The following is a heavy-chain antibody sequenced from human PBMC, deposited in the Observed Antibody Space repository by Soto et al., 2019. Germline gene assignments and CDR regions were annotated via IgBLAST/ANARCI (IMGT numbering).Heavy chain of an antibody. Sequence: PSETLSLTCAVSGVSIHNSHSFWGWIRQPPGKGLEFIGSVYYSGGANYNPSLKSRVTVSIDTSNNQFSLRVNSVTAADTAVYYCGRGVEGATQHTDFDSWGQGSRVTVSS. CDR1: GVSIHNSHSF. D-gene: IGHD2-15*01. CDR2: VYYSGGA. J-gene: IGHJ5*01. V-gene: IGHV4-39*01. CDR3: GRGVEGATQHTDFDS.